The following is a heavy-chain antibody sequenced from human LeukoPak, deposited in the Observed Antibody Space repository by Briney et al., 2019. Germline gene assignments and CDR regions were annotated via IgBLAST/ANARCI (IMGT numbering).Heavy chain of an antibody. CDR3: ARGERLLSRYYGMDV. D-gene: IGHD2/OR15-2a*01. V-gene: IGHV1-69*13. CDR1: GGTFSSCA. J-gene: IGHJ6*02. Sequence: SVKVSCKASGGTFSSCAISWVRQAPEQGLEWMGGIIPIFGTANYAQKFQGRVTITADESTSTAYMELSSLRSEDTAVYYCARGERLLSRYYGMDVWGQGTTVTVSS. CDR2: IIPIFGTA.